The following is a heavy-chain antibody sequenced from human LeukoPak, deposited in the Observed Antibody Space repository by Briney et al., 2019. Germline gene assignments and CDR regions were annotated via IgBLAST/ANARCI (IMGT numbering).Heavy chain of an antibody. Sequence: PSETLSLTCTVSGGSIRSYYWSWIRQPPGKGLEWIGYTYYSGSTNYNPSLKSRVTISVETSKNQFSLKLSSVTAADTAVYYCARLYCSSTSCFDIWGQGTMVTVSS. CDR1: GGSIRSYY. CDR3: ARLYCSSTSCFDI. J-gene: IGHJ3*02. CDR2: TYYSGST. D-gene: IGHD2-2*01. V-gene: IGHV4-59*01.